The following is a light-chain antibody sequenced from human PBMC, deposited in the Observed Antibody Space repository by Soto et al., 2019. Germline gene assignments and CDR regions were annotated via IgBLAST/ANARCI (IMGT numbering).Light chain of an antibody. CDR3: NSYTNTAARV. CDR1: SEDVGAHNF. CDR2: EVS. V-gene: IGLV2-14*01. J-gene: IGLJ1*01. Sequence: QSALTQPASVSGSPGQSITISCTGTSEDVGAHNFVSWYQQHPGKAPKVLIYEVSIRPSGVSYRFSASKSGNTAYLTISGLQPEDEADYYCNSYTNTAARVFGTGTKATVL.